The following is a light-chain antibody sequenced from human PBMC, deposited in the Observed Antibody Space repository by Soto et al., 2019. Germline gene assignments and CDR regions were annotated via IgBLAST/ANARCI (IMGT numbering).Light chain of an antibody. J-gene: IGLJ1*01. V-gene: IGLV2-8*01. Sequence: QSALPQPPSASGSPGQSVTISCTGTSSDVGGYNYVSWYQQHPGKAPKLMIYDVSKRPSGVPDRFSGSKSGNTASLTVSGLQAEDEADYYCSSYAGTNIHYVFGTGTKVTVL. CDR2: DVS. CDR3: SSYAGTNIHYV. CDR1: SSDVGGYNY.